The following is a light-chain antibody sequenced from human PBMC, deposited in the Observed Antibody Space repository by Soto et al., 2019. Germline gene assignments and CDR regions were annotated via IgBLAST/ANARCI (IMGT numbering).Light chain of an antibody. V-gene: IGKV1-33*01. CDR2: DAS. J-gene: IGKJ2*01. CDR1: QTINND. Sequence: DIPMTQSPSSLSASVGDRVTITCQASQTINNDLNWYQQKPGKAPKLLIYDASSLEDGVPSRFSGGGSGTDFTLIIRSLQPEDLATYYCQQYESLPYTFGQGTQLEIK. CDR3: QQYESLPYT.